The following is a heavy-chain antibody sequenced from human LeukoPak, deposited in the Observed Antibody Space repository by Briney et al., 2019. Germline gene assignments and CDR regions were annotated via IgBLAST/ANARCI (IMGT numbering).Heavy chain of an antibody. J-gene: IGHJ5*02. V-gene: IGHV1-18*01. D-gene: IGHD3-10*01. Sequence: ASVKVSCKASGYTFTSYDINWVRQATGQGLEWMGWIRAYNDNTNYAQKLQGRVTMTTDTSTSTAYMELRSLRSDDTAVYYCARWPRGDNWFDPWGQGTLVTVSS. CDR2: IRAYNDNT. CDR3: ARWPRGDNWFDP. CDR1: GYTFTSYD.